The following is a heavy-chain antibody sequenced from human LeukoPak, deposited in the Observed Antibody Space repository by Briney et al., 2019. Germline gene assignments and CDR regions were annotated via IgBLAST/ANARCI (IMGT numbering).Heavy chain of an antibody. CDR1: GGSISSSNW. V-gene: IGHV4-4*02. CDR3: ARGDGGSSTVPIYWFDS. Sequence: SETLSLTCAVSGGSISSSNWWSWVRQPPGKGLEWIGEIYHSGSTNYNPSLKSRVTMSVDTSQNQFSLKLSSVTATDTALYYCARGDGGSSTVPIYWFDSGGQGPVATASS. D-gene: IGHD4-17*01. CDR2: IYHSGST. J-gene: IGHJ5*01.